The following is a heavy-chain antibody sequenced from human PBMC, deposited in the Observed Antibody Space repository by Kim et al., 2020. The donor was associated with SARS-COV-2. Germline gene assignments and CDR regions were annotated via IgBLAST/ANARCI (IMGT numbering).Heavy chain of an antibody. CDR3: ARDGWFGELLGFDY. D-gene: IGHD3-10*01. J-gene: IGHJ4*02. Sequence: AQKLQSRVHMTREPSTSAVYMELSSLRSEDTAVYYCARDGWFGELLGFDYWGQGTLVTVSS. V-gene: IGHV1-46*01.